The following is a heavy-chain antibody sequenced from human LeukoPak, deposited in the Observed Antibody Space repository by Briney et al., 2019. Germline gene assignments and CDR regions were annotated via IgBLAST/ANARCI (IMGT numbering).Heavy chain of an antibody. Sequence: GGSLRLSCAASGFTFSPQGMSWVRQAPGKGLEWLTFIRHDGTDQHYADSVRGRFTISRDNSKNTVYLQMNSLRPEDTALYYCAKDGNWASVSWGQGTLVTVSS. V-gene: IGHV3-30*02. D-gene: IGHD7-27*01. CDR3: AKDGNWASVS. J-gene: IGHJ5*02. CDR2: IRHDGTDQ. CDR1: GFTFSPQG.